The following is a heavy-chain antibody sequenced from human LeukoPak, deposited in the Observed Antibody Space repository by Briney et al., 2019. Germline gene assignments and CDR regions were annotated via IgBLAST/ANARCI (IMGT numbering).Heavy chain of an antibody. CDR1: GYSISSGYY. D-gene: IGHD3-10*01. CDR2: IYHSGST. J-gene: IGHJ4*02. V-gene: IGHV4-38-2*02. Sequence: SETLSLTCTVSGYSISSGYYWGWIRQPPGKGLEWIGSIYHSGSTYYNPSLKSRVTISVDTSKNQFSLKLSSVTAADTAVYYCAVWFGELAEKYFDYWGQGTLVTVSS. CDR3: AVWFGELAEKYFDY.